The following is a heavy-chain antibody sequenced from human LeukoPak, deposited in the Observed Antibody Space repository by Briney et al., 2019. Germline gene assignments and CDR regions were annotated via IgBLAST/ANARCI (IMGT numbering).Heavy chain of an antibody. CDR2: ISYDGSNK. J-gene: IGHJ4*02. V-gene: IGHV3-30-3*01. CDR1: GFTFSSYA. Sequence: PGRSLRLSCAASGFTFSSYAMHWVRQAPGKGLEWVAVISYDGSNKYYADSVKGRFTISRDNAKNSLYLQMNSLRAEDTAVYYCARDAKRLRLPFDYWGQGTLVTVSS. D-gene: IGHD3-16*01. CDR3: ARDAKRLRLPFDY.